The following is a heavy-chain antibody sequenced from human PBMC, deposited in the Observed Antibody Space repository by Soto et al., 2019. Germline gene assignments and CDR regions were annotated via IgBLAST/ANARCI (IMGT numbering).Heavy chain of an antibody. V-gene: IGHV3-23*01. CDR3: AKDMYSSSWYFYYYSMDV. CDR1: GFTFSSYA. J-gene: IGHJ6*02. CDR2: ISGSGGST. D-gene: IGHD6-13*01. Sequence: EVQLLESGGGLVQPGGSLRLSCAASGFTFSSYAMSWVRQAPGKGLEWVSAISGSGGSTYYADSVKGRFTISRDNSKNTLHLQMSSLRAEDTAVYYCAKDMYSSSWYFYYYSMDVWGQGTTVTVSS.